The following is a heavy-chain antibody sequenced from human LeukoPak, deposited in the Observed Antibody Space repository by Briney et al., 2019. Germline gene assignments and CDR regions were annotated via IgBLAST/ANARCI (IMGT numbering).Heavy chain of an antibody. CDR2: ISGSGDGT. D-gene: IGHD5-12*01. J-gene: IGHJ6*02. CDR1: GFSFSSYA. V-gene: IGHV3-23*01. CDR3: AKDRKGGGIVATVENYYYYYGMDV. Sequence: PGGSLRLSCAASGFSFSSYAMSWVRQAPGKGLEWVSAISGSGDGTYYADSVKGRFTISRDNSKNSLYLQMNSLRAEDTALYYCAKDRKGGGIVATVENYYYYYGMDVWGQGTTVTVSS.